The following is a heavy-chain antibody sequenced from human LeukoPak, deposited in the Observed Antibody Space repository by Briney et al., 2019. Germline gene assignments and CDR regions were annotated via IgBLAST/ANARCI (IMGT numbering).Heavy chain of an antibody. CDR3: ARDTSETDTPFDY. CDR1: GYTFTGYY. J-gene: IGHJ4*02. CDR2: INPNSGGT. D-gene: IGHD1-14*01. V-gene: IGHV1-2*02. Sequence: ASVKVSCTASGYTFTGYYMHWVRQAPGQGLEWMGWINPNSGGTNYAQKFQGRVTMTRDTSISTAYMELSRLRSDDTAVYYCARDTSETDTPFDYWGQGTLVTVSS.